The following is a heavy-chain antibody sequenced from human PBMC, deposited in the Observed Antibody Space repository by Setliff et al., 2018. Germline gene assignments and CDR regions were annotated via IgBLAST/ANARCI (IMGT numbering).Heavy chain of an antibody. CDR2: IYTSGST. J-gene: IGHJ3*02. Sequence: PSETLSLTCTVSGGSISNYYWSWNRQPAGKGLEWIGRIYTSGSTNYNPSLKSRVTMSVDTSKNQFSLKLSSVTAADTAVYYCARKGISALSGAFDMWGQGTMVTVSS. D-gene: IGHD1-26*01. CDR3: ARKGISALSGAFDM. CDR1: GGSISNYY. V-gene: IGHV4-4*07.